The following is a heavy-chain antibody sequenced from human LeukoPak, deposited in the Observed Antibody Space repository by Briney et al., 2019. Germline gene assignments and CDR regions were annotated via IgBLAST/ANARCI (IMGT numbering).Heavy chain of an antibody. V-gene: IGHV3-30*04. CDR1: GFSFGKYA. CDR3: ATESSLTS. J-gene: IGHJ4*02. Sequence: PGGSLRLSCAASGFSFGKYAMHWVRQAPGKGLEWVADISYDGGHTDYIASVKGRFTVSRDNAKNMLFLQMSSLRPEDAAVYFCATESSLTSWGQGTLVTVSS. CDR2: ISYDGGHT. D-gene: IGHD4-11*01.